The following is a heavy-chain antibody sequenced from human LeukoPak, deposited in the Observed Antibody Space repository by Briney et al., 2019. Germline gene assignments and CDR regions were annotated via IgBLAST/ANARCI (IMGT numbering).Heavy chain of an antibody. D-gene: IGHD3-3*01. CDR1: GGTFSSYA. Sequence: ASVKVSCKASGGTFSSYAISWVRQAPGQGLEWMGWISAYNGNTNYAQKLQGRVTMTTDTSTSTAYMELRSLRSDDTAVYYCATDREGFLVWLLYWGQGTLVTVSS. CDR2: ISAYNGNT. CDR3: ATDREGFLVWLLY. J-gene: IGHJ4*02. V-gene: IGHV1-18*01.